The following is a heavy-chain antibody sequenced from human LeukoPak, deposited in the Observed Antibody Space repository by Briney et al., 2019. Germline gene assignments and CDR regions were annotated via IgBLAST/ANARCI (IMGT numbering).Heavy chain of an antibody. CDR2: ISAYNGNT. CDR1: GYTFTSYG. Sequence: ASVKVSCKASGYTFTSYGISWVRQAPGQGLEWMGWISAYNGNTNYAQKLQGRVTMTTDTSTSTAYMELRSLRSDDTAVYYCARGGYYGSGSYYPTRHYFDYWGQGTLVTVSS. J-gene: IGHJ4*01. CDR3: ARGGYYGSGSYYPTRHYFDY. V-gene: IGHV1-18*01. D-gene: IGHD3-10*01.